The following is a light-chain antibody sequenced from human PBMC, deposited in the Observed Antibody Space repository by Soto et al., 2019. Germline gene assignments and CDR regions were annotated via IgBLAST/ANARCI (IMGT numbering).Light chain of an antibody. CDR3: QQYGNSPIT. CDR1: QSVSSSY. Sequence: EIVLTQSPGTLSLSPGERATLSCRASQSVSSSYLAWYQQKPGQAPRLLISVASSRATGIPDRFSGSGSGTDFTLTISRLEPEDFAIYYCQQYGNSPITFGQGTRLEIK. V-gene: IGKV3-20*01. J-gene: IGKJ5*01. CDR2: VAS.